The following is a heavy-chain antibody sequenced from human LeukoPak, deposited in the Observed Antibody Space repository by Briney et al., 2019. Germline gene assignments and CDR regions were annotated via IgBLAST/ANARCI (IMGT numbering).Heavy chain of an antibody. J-gene: IGHJ2*01. CDR3: ASSYSSSWYSRYFDL. Sequence: SETLSLTCTVSGASVSSYYWSWLRQPPGKGLEWDGYIYHSGGTNYDPSVNSRVTISVNTSKNQVSLKLGSVSAADTAVYYCASSYSSSWYSRYFDLWGRGTLVTVSS. CDR2: IYHSGGT. CDR1: GASVSSYY. V-gene: IGHV4-59*02. D-gene: IGHD6-13*01.